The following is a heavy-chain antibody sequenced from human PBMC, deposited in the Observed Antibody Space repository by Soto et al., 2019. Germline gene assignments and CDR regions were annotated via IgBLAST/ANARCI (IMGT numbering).Heavy chain of an antibody. D-gene: IGHD2-15*01. V-gene: IGHV3-21*01. J-gene: IGHJ4*02. CDR3: ARADIVVVVAAPDY. CDR2: ISSSSSYI. CDR1: GFTFSSYS. Sequence: EVQLVESGGGLVKPGGSPRLSCAASGFTFSSYSMNWVRQAPGKGLEWVSSISSSSSYIYYADSVKGRFTISRDNAKNSLYLQMNSLRAEDTAVYYCARADIVVVVAAPDYWGQGTLVTVSS.